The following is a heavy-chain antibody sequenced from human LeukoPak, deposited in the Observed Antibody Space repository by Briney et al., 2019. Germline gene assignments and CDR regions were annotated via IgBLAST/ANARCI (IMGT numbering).Heavy chain of an antibody. J-gene: IGHJ4*02. CDR2: IIPIFGTA. CDR3: AKVIRGAVAFDF. Sequence: SVKVSCKASGGTFSSYAISWVRQAPGQGLEWMGGIIPIFGTANYAQNFQGRVTMTRDTSISTAYMELNTLRSDDTAIYYCAKVIRGAVAFDFWGQGTLVTVSS. CDR1: GGTFSSYA. V-gene: IGHV1-69*05. D-gene: IGHD6-19*01.